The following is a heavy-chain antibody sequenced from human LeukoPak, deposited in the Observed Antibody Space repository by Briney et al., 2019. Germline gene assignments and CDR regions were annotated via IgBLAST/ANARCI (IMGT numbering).Heavy chain of an antibody. J-gene: IGHJ4*02. V-gene: IGHV1-69*05. Sequence: ASVKVSCKASGGTFSSYAISWVRQAPGQGLEWMGGIIPIFGTANYAQKFQGRVTITTDESTSTAYMELSSLRSEDTAVYYCARGPTRGLPHFDYWDQGTLVTVSS. CDR1: GGTFSSYA. CDR2: IIPIFGTA. CDR3: ARGPTRGLPHFDY. D-gene: IGHD5-18*01.